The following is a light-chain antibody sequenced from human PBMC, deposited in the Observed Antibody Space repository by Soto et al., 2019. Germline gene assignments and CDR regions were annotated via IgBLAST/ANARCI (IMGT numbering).Light chain of an antibody. CDR2: SNN. J-gene: IGLJ2*01. Sequence: QSVLAQPPSASGTPGQRVTISCSGSSSNLGSNTVNWYQQLPGTAPKLLIYSNNQRPSGVPDRFSGSKSGTSASLAISGLQSEDEADYYCEAWDDSLSGPVFGGGTKVTVL. V-gene: IGLV1-44*01. CDR1: SSNLGSNT. CDR3: EAWDDSLSGPV.